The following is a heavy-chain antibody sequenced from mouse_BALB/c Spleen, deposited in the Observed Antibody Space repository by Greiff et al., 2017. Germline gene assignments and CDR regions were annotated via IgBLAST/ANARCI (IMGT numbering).Heavy chain of an antibody. V-gene: IGHV1-87*01. CDR1: GYSFTSYW. CDR2: IYPGNSDT. CDR3: ARSDYYAMDY. J-gene: IGHJ4*01. Sequence: QVQLKESGTVLARPGASVKMSCKASGYSFTSYWMHWVKQRPGQGLEWIGAIYPGNSDTSYNQKFKGKATMTVDKSSSTAYMELARLTSEDSAIYYCARSDYYAMDYWGQGTAVTVSS.